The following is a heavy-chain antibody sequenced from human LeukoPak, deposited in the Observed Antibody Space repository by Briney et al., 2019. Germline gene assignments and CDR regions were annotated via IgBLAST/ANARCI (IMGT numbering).Heavy chain of an antibody. CDR2: IYYSGST. CDR1: GDSISSSSYY. D-gene: IGHD7-27*01. V-gene: IGHV4-61*05. J-gene: IGHJ4*02. CDR3: ASGEEYFDY. Sequence: SETLSLTCTVSGDSISSSSYYWSWIRQPPGKGLEWIGYIYYSGSTNYNPSLKSRVTISVDTSKNQFSLKLSSVTAADTAVYYCASGEEYFDYWGQGTLVTVSS.